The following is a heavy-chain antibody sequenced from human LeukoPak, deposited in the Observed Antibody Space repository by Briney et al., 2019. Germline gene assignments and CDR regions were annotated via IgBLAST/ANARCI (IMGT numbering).Heavy chain of an antibody. Sequence: GGSLRLSCAASGFTFSNAWMSWVRQAPGKGLEWVGRIKSKTDGGTTDYAAPVKGRFTISRDDSKNTLYLLMNSLKTEDTAVYYCTTDLSYYYDSSGYFELDYWGQGTLVTVSS. J-gene: IGHJ4*02. CDR1: GFTFSNAW. CDR2: IKSKTDGGTT. D-gene: IGHD3-22*01. V-gene: IGHV3-15*01. CDR3: TTDLSYYYDSSGYFELDY.